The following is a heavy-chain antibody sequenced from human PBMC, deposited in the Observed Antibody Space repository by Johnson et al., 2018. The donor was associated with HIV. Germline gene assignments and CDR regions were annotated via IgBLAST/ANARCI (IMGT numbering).Heavy chain of an antibody. CDR2: ITGSGGST. Sequence: VQLVESGGGLVQPGGSLRLSCAASAFTFSSYAMSWVRQAPGKGLEWVSIITGSGGSTYYADSVKGRFTISRDNSKNTLYLQMNSLRAEDTAVYYCRVVTGAFDIWGQGTMVTVSS. V-gene: IGHV3-23*04. J-gene: IGHJ3*02. D-gene: IGHD4-23*01. CDR1: AFTFSSYA. CDR3: RVVTGAFDI.